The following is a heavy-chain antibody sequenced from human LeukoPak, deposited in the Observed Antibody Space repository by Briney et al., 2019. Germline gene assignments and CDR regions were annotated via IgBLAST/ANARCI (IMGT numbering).Heavy chain of an antibody. J-gene: IGHJ4*02. CDR1: GYSFTSYW. CDR2: IYPGDSDT. D-gene: IGHD4/OR15-4a*01. Sequence: GESLKISCKGSGYSFTSYWIGWVRQMPGKGLEWMGIIYPGDSDTRYSPSSQGQVTISVDKSISTAYVQWSSLQASDTAMYYCARRVLDYFEHWGQGTLVTVSS. V-gene: IGHV5-51*01. CDR3: ARRVLDYFEH.